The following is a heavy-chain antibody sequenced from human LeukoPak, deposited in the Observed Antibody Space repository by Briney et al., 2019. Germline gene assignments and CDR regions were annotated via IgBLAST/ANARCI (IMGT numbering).Heavy chain of an antibody. CDR3: ARGSRVEREAFDI. D-gene: IGHD1-1*01. CDR2: INSDGSTT. Sequence: PGGSLRLSCAASGFTFSSYWMHWVRQAPGKGLVWVSRINSDGSTTRYTDSVKGRFTVSRDNAKNTLYLQMNSLRVEDTAVYYCARGSRVEREAFDIWGQGTMVTVSS. CDR1: GFTFSSYW. V-gene: IGHV3-74*01. J-gene: IGHJ3*02.